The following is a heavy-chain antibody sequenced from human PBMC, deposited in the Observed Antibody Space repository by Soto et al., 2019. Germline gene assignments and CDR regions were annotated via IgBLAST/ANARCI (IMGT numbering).Heavy chain of an antibody. D-gene: IGHD6-6*01. CDR1: GGSISSYC. J-gene: IGHJ6*02. V-gene: IGHV4-59*01. Sequence: SETLSLTSTVSGGSISSYCRSGIRQPTGKGLEWIGYIYYSGSTNHNPSLKSRVTISVDTSKNQFSLKLSSVNAADTAVYYCARVLSYSSSDDYYGMDVWGQGTTVTVSS. CDR2: IYYSGST. CDR3: ARVLSYSSSDDYYGMDV.